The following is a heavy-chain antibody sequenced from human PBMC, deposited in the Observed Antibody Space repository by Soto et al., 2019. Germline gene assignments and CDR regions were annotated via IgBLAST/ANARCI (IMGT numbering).Heavy chain of an antibody. CDR2: IYPGDSDT. D-gene: IGHD3-22*01. CDR3: ARSKGGYYGPNYCYGMDV. CDR1: GYSFTSYW. J-gene: IGHJ6*02. Sequence: GESLKISCKGSGYSFTSYWIGWVRQMPGKGLEWMGIIYPGDSDTRYSPSFQGQVTISADKSISTAYLQWSSLKASDTAMYYCARSKGGYYGPNYCYGMDVWGQGTTVTVSS. V-gene: IGHV5-51*01.